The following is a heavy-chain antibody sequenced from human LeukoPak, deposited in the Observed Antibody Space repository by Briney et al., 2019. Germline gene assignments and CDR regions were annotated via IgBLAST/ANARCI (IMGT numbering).Heavy chain of an antibody. J-gene: IGHJ4*02. D-gene: IGHD6-19*01. V-gene: IGHV4-59*08. CDR2: IHYSGST. CDR3: ARWYSSGWAFDY. Sequence: PSETLSLTCAVYGGSFSGHYWNWIRQPPGKGLEWIGYIHYSGSTKYNPSLKSRVTISVDTSKNQFSLKLSSVTAADTAVYYCARWYSSGWAFDYWGQGTLVTVSS. CDR1: GGSFSGHY.